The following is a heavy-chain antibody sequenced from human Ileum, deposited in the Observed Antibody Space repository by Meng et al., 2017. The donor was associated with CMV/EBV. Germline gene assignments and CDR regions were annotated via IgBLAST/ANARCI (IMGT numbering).Heavy chain of an antibody. CDR1: GGPLNGFF. Sequence: QGPLNQWGAGLLNPSETLSLTCAVSGGPLNGFFCSWIRQPPGRGLEWIGEVNNRGRTNYNPSLKSRLTISIDTSKRQLSLMVTSVTAADSAIYYCASGRLQFTPSALQHWGPGTLVTVSS. J-gene: IGHJ1*01. V-gene: IGHV4-34*01. CDR3: ASGRLQFTPSALQH. CDR2: VNNRGRT. D-gene: IGHD5-24*01.